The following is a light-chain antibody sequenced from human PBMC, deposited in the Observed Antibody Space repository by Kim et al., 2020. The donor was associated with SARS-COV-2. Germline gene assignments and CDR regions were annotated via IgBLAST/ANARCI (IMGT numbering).Light chain of an antibody. Sequence: QSITISGTGTSSDGGGYNLVSWYQRHPGKAPKLIIYEVSKGPSGVSNRFSGSKSGNTASLTISGLQAEDEADYYCCSYAGSTTFYVFGTGTKVTVL. V-gene: IGLV2-23*02. J-gene: IGLJ1*01. CDR1: SSDGGGYNL. CDR2: EVS. CDR3: CSYAGSTTFYV.